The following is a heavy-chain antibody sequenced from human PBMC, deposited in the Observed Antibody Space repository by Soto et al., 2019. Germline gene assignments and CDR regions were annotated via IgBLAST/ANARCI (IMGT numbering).Heavy chain of an antibody. J-gene: IGHJ6*02. CDR2: IYYSGST. V-gene: IGHV4-31*02. CDR3: ARGGVVGGMDV. D-gene: IGHD2-15*01. CDR1: GGSISSGGYY. Sequence: SETLSLTCTVSGGSISSGGYYWTWIRQHPGEGPEWVGYIYYSGSTYYNPSLKSRVTISVDTSKNHFSLKLSSVTAADTAVYYCARGGVVGGMDVWGQGTTVTVSS.